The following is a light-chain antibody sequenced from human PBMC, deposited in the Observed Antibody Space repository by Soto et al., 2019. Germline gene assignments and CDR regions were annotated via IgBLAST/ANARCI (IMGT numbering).Light chain of an antibody. CDR1: SSNIGGNS. Sequence: QSVVTQPPSVSAAPGQKVTISCSGSSSNIGGNSVSWYQQLPGTAPKLLIYDDDKRPSGIPDRFSGSKSGTSATLGITGFQTGDEADYYCGSWDSSLSAYVFATGTKCTVL. CDR3: GSWDSSLSAYV. V-gene: IGLV1-51*01. CDR2: DDD. J-gene: IGLJ1*01.